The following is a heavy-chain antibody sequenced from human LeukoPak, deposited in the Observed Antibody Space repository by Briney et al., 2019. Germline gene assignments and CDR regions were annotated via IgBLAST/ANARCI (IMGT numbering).Heavy chain of an antibody. V-gene: IGHV4-4*07. Sequence: PSETLSLTCTVSGGSINPYYWSWIRQPAGKGLEWIGRIYASGSTNYNPSLKSRVTMSVDTSKNQFSLKLSSVTAADTAVYYCARGTYYYDSSAPFDYWGQGTLVTVSS. CDR3: ARGTYYYDSSAPFDY. CDR2: IYASGST. D-gene: IGHD3-22*01. CDR1: GGSINPYY. J-gene: IGHJ4*02.